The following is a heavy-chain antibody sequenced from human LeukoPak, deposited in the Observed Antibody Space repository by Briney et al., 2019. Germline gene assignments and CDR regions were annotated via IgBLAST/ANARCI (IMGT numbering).Heavy chain of an antibody. Sequence: SETLSLTCTVSGDSVSSTNYYWSWIRQSPGTGLEWIGYFYYSGSTNYNPSLKSRVTISVDTSKNQFSLKLSSVTAADTALYYCARDGPYGGKPFDYWGQGTLVTVSS. J-gene: IGHJ4*02. D-gene: IGHD4-23*01. CDR1: GDSVSSTNYY. CDR3: ARDGPYGGKPFDY. V-gene: IGHV4-61*01. CDR2: FYYSGST.